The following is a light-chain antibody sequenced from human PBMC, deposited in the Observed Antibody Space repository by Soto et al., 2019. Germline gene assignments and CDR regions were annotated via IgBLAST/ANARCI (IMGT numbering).Light chain of an antibody. J-gene: IGLJ2*01. CDR1: SSDVGGYNY. CDR2: DVS. CDR3: SSYTGSSTYVV. Sequence: QSALTQPASVSGSPGQSITISCTGTSSDVGGYNYVSWYQQHPGKAPKLMIYDVSNRPSGVSNRFSGSKSATTASLPISGLQAEDEADYYCSSYTGSSTYVVFGGGTKLTVL. V-gene: IGLV2-14*01.